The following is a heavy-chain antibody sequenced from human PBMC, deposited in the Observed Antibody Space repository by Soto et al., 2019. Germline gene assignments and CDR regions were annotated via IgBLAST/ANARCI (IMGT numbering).Heavy chain of an antibody. J-gene: IGHJ4*01. CDR3: ARGEQLVHFDS. CDR1: GYIFPDYY. Sequence: QVQLVQSGAEVKKPGASVKVSCKASGYIFPDYYVHWVRQAPGEGLEWMGRINPNGGGTNYAQKFEGWVTMTTDTSISTAYMELSSLNFDDTAVYDCARGEQLVHFDSCGQGTLVTVSS. V-gene: IGHV1-2*04. CDR2: INPNGGGT. D-gene: IGHD6-6*01.